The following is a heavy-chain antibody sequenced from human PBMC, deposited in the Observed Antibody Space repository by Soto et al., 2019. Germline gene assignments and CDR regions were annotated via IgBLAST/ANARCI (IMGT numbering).Heavy chain of an antibody. CDR1: GGTFSSYA. J-gene: IGHJ6*04. D-gene: IGHD6-6*01. V-gene: IGHV1-69*01. CDR2: IIPLLNTP. CDR3: ARESSSTNYYYYGIDV. Sequence: QVQLVQSGAEVKKPGSSVKVSCRASGGTFSSYAVSWVRQAPGQGLEWMGVIIPLLNTPKYVQKFQGRVTITADASATPAYMELSSLRSEDTAVYYCARESSSTNYYYYGIDVWGKGTTVTVSS.